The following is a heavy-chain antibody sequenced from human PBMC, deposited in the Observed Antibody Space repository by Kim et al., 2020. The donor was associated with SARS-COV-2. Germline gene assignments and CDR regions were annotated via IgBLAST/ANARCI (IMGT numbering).Heavy chain of an antibody. V-gene: IGHV3-30*04. CDR2: ISYDGSNK. Sequence: GGSLRLSCAASGFTFSSYAMHWVRQAPGKGLEWVAVISYDGSNKYYADSVKGRFTISRDNSKNTLYLQMNSLRAEDTAVYYCARDPDTAMANFDYWGQGTLVTVSS. CDR3: ARDPDTAMANFDY. J-gene: IGHJ4*02. CDR1: GFTFSSYA. D-gene: IGHD5-18*01.